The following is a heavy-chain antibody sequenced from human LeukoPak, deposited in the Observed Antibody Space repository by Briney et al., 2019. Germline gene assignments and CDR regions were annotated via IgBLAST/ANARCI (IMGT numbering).Heavy chain of an antibody. CDR3: ARAGGGSSWTLVVDY. Sequence: ASVKVSCKASGYTFTGYYMHWVRQAPGQGLEWMGRINPNSGGTNYAQKFQGRVTMTRDTSISTAYMELSRLRSDDTAVYYCARAGGGSSWTLVVDYWGQGTLVTVSS. CDR2: INPNSGGT. CDR1: GYTFTGYY. J-gene: IGHJ4*02. D-gene: IGHD6-13*01. V-gene: IGHV1-2*06.